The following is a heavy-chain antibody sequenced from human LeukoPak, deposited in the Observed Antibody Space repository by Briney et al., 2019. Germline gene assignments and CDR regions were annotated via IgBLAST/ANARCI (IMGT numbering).Heavy chain of an antibody. CDR2: IYYSGST. J-gene: IGHJ4*02. D-gene: IGHD6-13*01. CDR3: ARAPRRSWYTY. CDR1: GDSISSGGYY. V-gene: IGHV4-31*03. Sequence: SETLSLTCTVSGDSISSGGYYWSWIRQHPGKGLEWIGYIYYSGSTYYNPSLKSRVAISVDTSKNQFSLKLSSVTAADTAVYYCARAPRRSWYTYWGQGTLVTVSS.